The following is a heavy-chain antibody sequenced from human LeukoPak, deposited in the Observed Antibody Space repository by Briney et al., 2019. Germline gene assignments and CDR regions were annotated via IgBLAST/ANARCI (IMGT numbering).Heavy chain of an antibody. Sequence: GASVKVSCKASGYTFTGYYMHWVRQAPGQGLEWMGWINPNSGGTNYAQKFQGRVIMTRDTSISTAYMELSRLRSDDTAVYYCAGGIVVVPAAPFDPWGQGTLVTVSS. CDR2: INPNSGGT. V-gene: IGHV1-2*02. D-gene: IGHD2-2*01. CDR1: GYTFTGYY. J-gene: IGHJ5*02. CDR3: AGGIVVVPAAPFDP.